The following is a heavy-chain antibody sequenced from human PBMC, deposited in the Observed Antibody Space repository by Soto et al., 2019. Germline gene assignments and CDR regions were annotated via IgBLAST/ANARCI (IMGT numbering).Heavy chain of an antibody. V-gene: IGHV3-33*01. CDR2: IWYDGSNK. CDR3: LSPEWFGEPSYGMDV. D-gene: IGHD3-10*01. CDR1: GFNLSSYG. Sequence: PGGSLRLPYAASGFNLSSYGMHWVRQAPGKGLEWVAVIWYDGSNKYYADSVKGRFTISRDDSKNTLYLQMNSLKTEDTAVYYCLSPEWFGEPSYGMDVWGQGTTVTVS. J-gene: IGHJ6*02.